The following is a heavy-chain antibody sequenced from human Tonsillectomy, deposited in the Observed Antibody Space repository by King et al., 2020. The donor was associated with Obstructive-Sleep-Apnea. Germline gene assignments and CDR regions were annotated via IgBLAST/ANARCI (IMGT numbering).Heavy chain of an antibody. CDR2: ISSSSSYI. V-gene: IGHV3-21*01. J-gene: IGHJ6*02. CDR3: ARGDSDVLTGYYNVEPYYYYFGMDV. Sequence: VQLVESGGGLVKPGGSLRLSCAASGFTFSNYSMNWVRQATGKGLEWVSSISSSSSYIYYADSVKGRFTISRDNAKNSLYLQMNSLRAEDTAVYYCARGDSDVLTGYYNVEPYYYYFGMDVWGQGTTVTVSS. D-gene: IGHD3-9*01. CDR1: GFTFSNYS.